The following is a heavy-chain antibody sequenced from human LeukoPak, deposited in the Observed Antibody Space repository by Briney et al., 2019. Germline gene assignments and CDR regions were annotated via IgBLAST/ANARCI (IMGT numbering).Heavy chain of an antibody. CDR3: ARNGLVDVSGAYFSLFGH. CDR2: ISYDGNNK. D-gene: IGHD3-10*01. CDR1: GFTFNNYA. Sequence: PGGSLRLSCAASGFTFNNYAMHWVRQAPGKGLEWVTVISYDGNNKYYADSVKGRFTLSRDNSKNTLYLQMNSLRAEDTAVYYCARNGLVDVSGAYFSLFGHWGQGSLVTVSS. J-gene: IGHJ4*02. V-gene: IGHV3-30*04.